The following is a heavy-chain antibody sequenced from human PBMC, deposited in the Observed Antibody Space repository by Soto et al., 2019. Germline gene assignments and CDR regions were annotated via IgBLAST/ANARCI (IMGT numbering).Heavy chain of an antibody. J-gene: IGHJ6*02. CDR1: GFTFSSYN. CDR2: ISSSTSYI. Sequence: LRLSCAASGFTFSSYNMNWVRQAPGKGLEWVSSISSSTSYIYSADSVKGRFTISRDNAKNSLYLQMNSLRAEDTAVYYCARDPNYYDSSGYPYYYYGMDVWGQGTTVTVSS. CDR3: ARDPNYYDSSGYPYYYYGMDV. D-gene: IGHD3-22*01. V-gene: IGHV3-21*01.